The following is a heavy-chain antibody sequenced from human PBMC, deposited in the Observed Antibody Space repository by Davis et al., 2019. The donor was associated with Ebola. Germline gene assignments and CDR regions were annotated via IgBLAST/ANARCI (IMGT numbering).Heavy chain of an antibody. D-gene: IGHD3-3*01. CDR1: GFTFSNAW. J-gene: IGHJ4*02. CDR2: IKSKTDGGTT. V-gene: IGHV3-15*01. Sequence: GESLKISCAASGFTFSNAWMSWVRQAPGKGLEWVGRIKSKTDGGTTDYAAPVKGRFTISRDDSKNTLYLQMNSLKTEDTAVYYCTTLPTYYDFWSGSKPYYFDYWGQGTLVTVSS. CDR3: TTLPTYYDFWSGSKPYYFDY.